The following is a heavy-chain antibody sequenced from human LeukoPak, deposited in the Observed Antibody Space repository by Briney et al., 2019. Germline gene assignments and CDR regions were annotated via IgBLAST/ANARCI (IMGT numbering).Heavy chain of an antibody. CDR2: VYPVDSDT. CDR1: GYSFTTYW. CDR3: ARYSPGRPLDY. V-gene: IGHV5-51*01. J-gene: IGHJ4*02. D-gene: IGHD2-21*01. Sequence: GESLKISCQGSGYSFTTYWIAWVRQMPGEGLEWMGIVYPVDSDTRYSPSFQGQATISADKSISTAYLQWSSLKASDTASYYCARYSPGRPLDYWGQGTLVTVSS.